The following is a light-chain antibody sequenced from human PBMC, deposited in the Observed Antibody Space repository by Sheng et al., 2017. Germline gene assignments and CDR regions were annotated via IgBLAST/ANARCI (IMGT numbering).Light chain of an antibody. J-gene: IGLJ1*01. CDR3: SSYAGSKGV. CDR2: DVN. Sequence: QSALTQPASVSGSPGQSITISCTGSSSDVGGYSYVSWYQQHPGKAPKVMIYDVNYRPSGFRNRFSASKSGNTASLTISGLQADDEADYYCSSYAGSKGVFGTGTKVTVL. CDR1: SSDVGGYSY. V-gene: IGLV2-14*01.